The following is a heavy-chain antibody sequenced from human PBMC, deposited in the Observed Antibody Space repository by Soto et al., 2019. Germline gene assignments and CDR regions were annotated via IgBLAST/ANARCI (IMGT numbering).Heavy chain of an antibody. Sequence: QVQLVESGGGVVQPGRSLRLSCAASGFMFSNHGMHWVRQAPGKGLEWVAVIWSDGNNRYYADSVKGRFNISRDNSKNTVYLQMNSLRAEDTAVYYCVRGDNWNDEASDYWGKGTLVTVSS. CDR1: GFMFSNHG. J-gene: IGHJ4*02. V-gene: IGHV3-33*01. CDR3: VRGDNWNDEASDY. CDR2: IWSDGNNR. D-gene: IGHD1-1*01.